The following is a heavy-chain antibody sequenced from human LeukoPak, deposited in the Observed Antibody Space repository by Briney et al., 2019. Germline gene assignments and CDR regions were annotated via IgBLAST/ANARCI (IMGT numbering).Heavy chain of an antibody. Sequence: PGGSLRLSCAASGFTFSSYGMHWVRQAPGKGLEWVAFIRYYGSNKYYADPVKGRFTISRDNAKNTLYLQMNSLRAEDTAVYYCARDRGSWFDPWGQGTLVTVSS. V-gene: IGHV3-30*02. D-gene: IGHD1-26*01. CDR2: IRYYGSNK. J-gene: IGHJ5*02. CDR1: GFTFSSYG. CDR3: ARDRGSWFDP.